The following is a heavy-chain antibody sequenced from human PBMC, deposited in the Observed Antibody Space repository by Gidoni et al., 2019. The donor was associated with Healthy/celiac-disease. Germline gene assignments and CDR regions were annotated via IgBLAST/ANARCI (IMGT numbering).Heavy chain of an antibody. Sequence: EVQLVESGGGLVKPGGSLRLSCAASGFTFSSYSMNWVRQAPGKGLEWVSSISSSSSYIYYADSVKGRFTISRDNAKNSLYLQMNSLRAEDTAVYYCASGDSNMVRGVTLFDYWGQGTLVTVSS. V-gene: IGHV3-21*01. D-gene: IGHD3-10*01. J-gene: IGHJ4*02. CDR2: ISSSSSYI. CDR3: ASGDSNMVRGVTLFDY. CDR1: GFTFSSYS.